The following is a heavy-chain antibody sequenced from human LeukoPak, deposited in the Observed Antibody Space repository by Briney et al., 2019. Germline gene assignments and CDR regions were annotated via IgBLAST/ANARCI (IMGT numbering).Heavy chain of an antibody. CDR1: GFTFSTYA. J-gene: IGHJ6*02. CDR2: ISYDGSNK. CDR3: ARGSPRLYSGSTHYGMDV. D-gene: IGHD1-26*01. Sequence: GGSLRLSCAASGFTFSTYAMHWVRRAPGKGLEWVAVISYDGSNKYYADSVKGRFTISRDNSKNTLYLQMNSLRAEDTAVYYCARGSPRLYSGSTHYGMDVWGQGTTVTVSS. V-gene: IGHV3-30-3*01.